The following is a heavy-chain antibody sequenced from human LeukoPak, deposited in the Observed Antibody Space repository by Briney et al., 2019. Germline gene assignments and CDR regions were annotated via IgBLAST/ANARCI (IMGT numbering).Heavy chain of an antibody. J-gene: IGHJ4*02. V-gene: IGHV3-74*01. CDR2: INSDGIST. CDR3: ARDGNYYDSRGPADY. D-gene: IGHD3-22*01. Sequence: PGGSLRLSCAASRFTFSRYWMHWIRQAPGKGLVWVSRINSDGISTSYADSVKGRFTISRGNAKNTLYLQMNSLRAEDTAVYYCARDGNYYDSRGPADYWGQGTLFTVSS. CDR1: RFTFSRYW.